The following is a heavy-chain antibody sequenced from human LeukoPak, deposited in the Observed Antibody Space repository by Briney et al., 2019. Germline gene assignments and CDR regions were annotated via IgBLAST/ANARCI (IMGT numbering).Heavy chain of an antibody. CDR1: GGSISSSSYY. J-gene: IGHJ6*02. V-gene: IGHV4-39*02. D-gene: IGHD1-26*01. CDR2: IYYSGST. Sequence: PSETLSLTCTVSGGSISSSSYYWGWIRQPPGKGLEWIGSIYYSGSTYYNPSLKSRITISVDTSKNHFSLKLSSVTAADTAVYYCASPSIVGARKQVSSYYYGMDVWGQGTTVTVSS. CDR3: ASPSIVGARKQVSSYYYGMDV.